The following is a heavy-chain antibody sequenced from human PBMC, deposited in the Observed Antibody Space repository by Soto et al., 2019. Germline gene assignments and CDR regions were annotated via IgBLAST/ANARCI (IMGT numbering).Heavy chain of an antibody. CDR2: VSGSGGST. Sequence: EVQLLESGGGLVQPGGSLRLSCAASGFTFSSYAMSWVRQAPGKGLEWISAVSGSGGSTYYADSVKGRFPISRDNSKDTLDLQMNNLRAEDPGVYYCAKPPDYNWNDYWGQGTLGTVSS. D-gene: IGHD1-20*01. V-gene: IGHV3-23*01. J-gene: IGHJ4*02. CDR3: AKPPDYNWNDY. CDR1: GFTFSSYA.